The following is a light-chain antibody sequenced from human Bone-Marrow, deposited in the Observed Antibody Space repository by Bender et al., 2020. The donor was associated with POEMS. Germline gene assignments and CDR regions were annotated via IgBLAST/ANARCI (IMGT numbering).Light chain of an antibody. J-gene: IGLJ2*01. CDR2: DVS. CDR3: SSYTSSNTLV. CDR1: SSDVGGYNF. V-gene: IGLV2-14*03. Sequence: QSALIQPASVSGSPGQSITISCTGTSSDVGGYNFVSWYQHHPGKAPKLMIYDVSNRPSGVSNRFSGSKSGNTASLTISGLQADDEADYYCSSYTSSNTLVFGGGTKVSVL.